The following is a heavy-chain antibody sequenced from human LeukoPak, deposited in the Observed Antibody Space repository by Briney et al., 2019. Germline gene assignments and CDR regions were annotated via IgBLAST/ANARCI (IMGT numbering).Heavy chain of an antibody. V-gene: IGHV4-39*07. CDR1: GGSISTSSLY. J-gene: IGHJ5*02. D-gene: IGHD2-2*02. CDR3: ARGLKKDIVVVPAAINWFDP. CDR2: INHSGST. Sequence: SETLSLTCTVSGGSISTSSLYWDWIRQPPGKGLEWIGEINHSGSTNYNPSLKSRVTISVDTSKNQFSLKLSSVTAADTAVYYCARGLKKDIVVVPAAINWFDPWGQGTLVTVSS.